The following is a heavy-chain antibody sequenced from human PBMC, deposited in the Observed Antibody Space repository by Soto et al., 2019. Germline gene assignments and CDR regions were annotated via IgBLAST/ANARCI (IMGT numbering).Heavy chain of an antibody. CDR2: IWYDGSNK. V-gene: IGHV3-33*01. CDR3: ARDGYVYYDSSGSSCSLDT. D-gene: IGHD3-22*01. J-gene: IGHJ3*02. CDR1: GFTFSSYG. Sequence: GGSLRLSCAASGFTFSSYGMHWVRQAPGKGLEWVAVIWYDGSNKYYADSVKGRFTISRDNSKNTLYLQMNSLRAEDTAVYYCARDGYVYYDSSGSSCSLDTWGQGTMVTVSS.